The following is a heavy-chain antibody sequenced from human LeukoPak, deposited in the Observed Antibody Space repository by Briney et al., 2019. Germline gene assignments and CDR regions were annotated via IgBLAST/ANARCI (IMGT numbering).Heavy chain of an antibody. V-gene: IGHV3-48*04. J-gene: IGHJ4*02. CDR3: ARVRGYDFRFDY. CDR1: GFTFSSYW. D-gene: IGHD3-3*01. CDR2: ISSSGSTI. Sequence: GGSLRLSCAASGFTFSSYWMNWVRQAPGKGLEWVSYISSSGSTIYYADSVKGRFTISRDNAKNSLYLQMNSLRAEDTAVYYCARVRGYDFRFDYWGQGTLVTVSS.